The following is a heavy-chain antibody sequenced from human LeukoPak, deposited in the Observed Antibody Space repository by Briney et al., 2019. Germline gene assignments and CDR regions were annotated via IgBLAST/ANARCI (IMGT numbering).Heavy chain of an antibody. V-gene: IGHV1-18*04. CDR1: GYTFTSYG. J-gene: IGHJ4*02. CDR3: ARSGAIGDYLYYFDY. Sequence: ASVKVSCKASGYTFTSYGISWVRQAPGQGLEWMGWISAYNGNTNYAQKLQGRVTMTTDTSTSTAYMELSSLRSEDTAVYYCARSGAIGDYLYYFDYWGQGTLVTVSS. D-gene: IGHD4-17*01. CDR2: ISAYNGNT.